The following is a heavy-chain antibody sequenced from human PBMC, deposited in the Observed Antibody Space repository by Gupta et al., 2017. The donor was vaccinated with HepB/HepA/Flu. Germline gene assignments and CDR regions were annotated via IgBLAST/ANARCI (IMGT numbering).Heavy chain of an antibody. Sequence: EVQLVESGGGLVKPGGSLRLSCAASGFTFSNAWMSWVRQAPGKGLEWVGRIKTKSDGGTTDYAAPVKGRFTISRDDSKNTLYLQMNSLKTEDTAVYYCTTYHIITLTEWYFDLWGRSTLVTVS. D-gene: IGHD3-22*01. V-gene: IGHV3-15*01. CDR3: TTYHIITLTEWYFDL. J-gene: IGHJ2*01. CDR2: IKTKSDGGTT. CDR1: GFTFSNAW.